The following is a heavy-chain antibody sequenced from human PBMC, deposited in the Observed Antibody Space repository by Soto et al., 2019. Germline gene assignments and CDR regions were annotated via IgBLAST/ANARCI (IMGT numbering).Heavy chain of an antibody. CDR1: GGSISSGGYY. V-gene: IGHV4-31*01. CDR2: IYYSGGT. J-gene: IGHJ6*02. Sequence: QVQLQESGPGLVKPSQTLSLTCTVSGGSISSGGYYWSWIRQHPGKGLEWIGCIYYSGGTYYNPXLXSXXTIPVETSKNQFSLQLSSVTAADTGVYYCARGEDVWGQGTTVTVSS. CDR3: ARGEDV.